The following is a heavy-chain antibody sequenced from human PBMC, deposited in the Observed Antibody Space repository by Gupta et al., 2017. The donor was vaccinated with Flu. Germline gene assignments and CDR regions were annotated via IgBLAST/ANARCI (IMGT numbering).Heavy chain of an antibody. CDR3: AKCAVKWGRDFDD. CDR1: GFTFSNYG. CDR2: ASGGSGAT. J-gene: IGHJ4*01. D-gene: IGHD4-4*01. Sequence: EVQLFCCGGGLVQPGGSLRLSCAASGFTFSNYGMTWVRQAPGKGLEWIDDASGGSGATYDAESVNGRFTISRDNANITLCLQLQRLREEHTAIYYGAKCAVKWGRDFDDECHVSIVTVYS. V-gene: IGHV3-23*01.